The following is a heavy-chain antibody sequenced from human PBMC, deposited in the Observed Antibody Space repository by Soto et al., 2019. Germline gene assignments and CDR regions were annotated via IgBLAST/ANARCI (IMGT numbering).Heavy chain of an antibody. D-gene: IGHD6-13*01. V-gene: IGHV4-39*01. J-gene: IGHJ4*02. CDR1: GGSINNNNYY. Sequence: QLQLQESGPGLVKPSETLSLTCTVSGGSINNNNYYWGWVRQPPGKGLEWNGSVSYTGTTDYSPSLKRRVTTSIDTSRTQFSLKPASVTAADTAVYSCASQKLDVPAYFAYWGQGTLVTVSS. CDR3: ASQKLDVPAYFAY. CDR2: VSYTGTT.